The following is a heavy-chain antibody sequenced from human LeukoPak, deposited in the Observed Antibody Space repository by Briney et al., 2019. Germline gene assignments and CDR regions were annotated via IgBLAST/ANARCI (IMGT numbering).Heavy chain of an antibody. CDR3: ARDREIAAGNFFDP. CDR2: ISGSGGST. J-gene: IGHJ5*02. Sequence: GGSLRLSCAASGFTFSSYAMSWVRQAPGKGLEWVSAISGSGGSTYYADSVKGRFTISRDNAKNTLYLQMNNLRAEDTAVYSCARDREIAAGNFFDPWGQGTLVTVSS. V-gene: IGHV3-23*01. D-gene: IGHD6-13*01. CDR1: GFTFSSYA.